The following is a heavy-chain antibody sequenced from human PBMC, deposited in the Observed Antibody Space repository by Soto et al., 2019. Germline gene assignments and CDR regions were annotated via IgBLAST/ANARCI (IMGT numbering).Heavy chain of an antibody. CDR2: INPSGGST. CDR3: ARGVGCSSTSCHPLRAFDI. D-gene: IGHD2-2*01. Sequence: ASVKVSCKSSGYTFTSYYMHLFRHSPGQWLEWMGIINPSGGSTSYAQKFQGRVTMTRDTSTSTVYMELSSLRSEDTAVYYCARGVGCSSTSCHPLRAFDIWGQGTMVTVSS. CDR1: GYTFTSYY. V-gene: IGHV1-46*03. J-gene: IGHJ3*02.